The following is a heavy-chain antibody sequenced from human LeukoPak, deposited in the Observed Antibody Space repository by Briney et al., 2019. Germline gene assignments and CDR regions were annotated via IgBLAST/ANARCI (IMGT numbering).Heavy chain of an antibody. Sequence: GGSLRLSCAASGFTFSSYGMHWVRQAPGKGLEWVAVISYDGSNKYYADSVKGRFTISRDNSKNTLYLQMNSLRAEDTAVYYCAKGQLAYCGGDCYSRAEYFQHWGQGTLVTVSS. J-gene: IGHJ1*01. CDR2: ISYDGSNK. CDR1: GFTFSSYG. CDR3: AKGQLAYCGGDCYSRAEYFQH. V-gene: IGHV3-30*18. D-gene: IGHD2-21*02.